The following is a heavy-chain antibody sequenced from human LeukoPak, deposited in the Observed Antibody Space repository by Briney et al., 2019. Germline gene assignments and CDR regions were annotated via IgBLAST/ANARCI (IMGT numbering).Heavy chain of an antibody. CDR1: GYSFTGYW. Sequence: GESLKISCKGAGYSFTGYWIGWVRQMPGKGLEWMGILSPGDSGTRYSPSFQGQVTISADKSISTAYLQWSSLKASDTAMYYCARHRRRTYYDSQGGVIDYWGQGTLVTVSS. CDR2: LSPGDSGT. D-gene: IGHD3-22*01. V-gene: IGHV5-51*01. CDR3: ARHRRRTYYDSQGGVIDY. J-gene: IGHJ4*02.